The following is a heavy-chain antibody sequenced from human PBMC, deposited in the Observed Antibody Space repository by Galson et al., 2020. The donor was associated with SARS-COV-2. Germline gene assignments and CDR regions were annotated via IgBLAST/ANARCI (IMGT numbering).Heavy chain of an antibody. Sequence: GESLKISCAVSGFTFKDFWMSWFRQAPGKGLEWVANIRGDGSETNYVDSVQGRFFISRDNAIDSLFLQMNNLTADDTAVYFYSREGWQGGYWGQGTRVTVSS. CDR3: SREGWQGGY. D-gene: IGHD6-19*01. CDR2: IRGDGSET. V-gene: IGHV3-7*01. CDR1: GFTFKDFW. J-gene: IGHJ4*02.